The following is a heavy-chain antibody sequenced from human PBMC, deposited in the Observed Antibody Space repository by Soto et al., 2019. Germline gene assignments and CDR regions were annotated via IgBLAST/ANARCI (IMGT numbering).Heavy chain of an antibody. CDR3: ARVFGPERKIAAAGTGYFDY. Sequence: GGSLRLSCAASGFPFSSYAMHWVRQDPGKGLEWVAVISYDGSNKYYADSVKGRFTISRDNSKSTLYLQMNSLRAEDTAVYYCARVFGPERKIAAAGTGYFDYWGQGTLVTVSS. D-gene: IGHD6-13*01. CDR1: GFPFSSYA. J-gene: IGHJ4*02. V-gene: IGHV3-30-3*01. CDR2: ISYDGSNK.